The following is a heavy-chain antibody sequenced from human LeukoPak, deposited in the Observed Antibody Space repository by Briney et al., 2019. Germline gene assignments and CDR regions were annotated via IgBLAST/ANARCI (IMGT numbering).Heavy chain of an antibody. J-gene: IGHJ4*02. CDR1: GFTFSDYY. CDR2: ISYDGSNK. CDR3: ASTVFASTARSGSYSGAFDY. V-gene: IGHV3-30*03. Sequence: GGSLRLSCAASGFTFSDYYMSWIRQAPGKGLEWVAVISYDGSNKYYADSVKGRFTISRDNSKNTLYLQMNSLRAEDTAVYYCASTVFASTARSGSYSGAFDYWGQGTLVTVSS. D-gene: IGHD3-10*01.